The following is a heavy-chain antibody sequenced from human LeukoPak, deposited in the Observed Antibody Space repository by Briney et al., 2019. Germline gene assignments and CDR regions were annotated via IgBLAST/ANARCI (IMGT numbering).Heavy chain of an antibody. J-gene: IGHJ4*02. CDR2: IYYSGST. Sequence: SETLSLTCTVSGGSISSYYWSWIRQPPGKGLEWIGYIYYSGSTNYNPSLKSRVTISVDTSKNQFSLELSSVTAADTAVYYCARHRAMTFDYWGQGTLVTVSS. D-gene: IGHD2-2*01. V-gene: IGHV4-59*08. CDR1: GGSISSYY. CDR3: ARHRAMTFDY.